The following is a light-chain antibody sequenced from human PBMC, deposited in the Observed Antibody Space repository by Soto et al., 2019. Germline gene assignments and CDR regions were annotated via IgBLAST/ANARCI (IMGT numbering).Light chain of an antibody. J-gene: IGKJ2*01. V-gene: IGKV1-5*01. CDR2: DAY. Sequence: DIQMTQSPSTLSASVGDRVTITCRASQSISSWLDWYQQKPGKATKVLIYDAYSLESGVPSRFRCSRSGTEYTLTISRLQPDDIATFYYQQYKSYSSFTFGQGTKLEIK. CDR3: QQYKSYSSFT. CDR1: QSISSW.